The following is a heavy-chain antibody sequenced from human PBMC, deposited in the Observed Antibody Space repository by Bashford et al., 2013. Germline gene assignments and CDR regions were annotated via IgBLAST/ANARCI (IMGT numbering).Heavy chain of an antibody. D-gene: IGHD3-22*01. V-gene: IGHV1-58*01. CDR2: IVVGSGAT. Sequence: WVRQAPGQRPEWIGYIVVGSGATNFAQKFQARVSITTDTSTSTAYMELSSLRAEDTAVYYCVKASWIVVTITPYYFDYWGQGVLVTVSS. J-gene: IGHJ4*02. CDR3: VKASWIVVTITPYYFDY.